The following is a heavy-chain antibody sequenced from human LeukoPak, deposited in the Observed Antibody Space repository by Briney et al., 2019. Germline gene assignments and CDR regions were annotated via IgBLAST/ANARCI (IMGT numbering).Heavy chain of an antibody. CDR1: GCSISSYY. Sequence: SETLSLTCTVSGCSISSYYWSWIRQPPGKGLEWVGYIYYSGSTNYNPSLESRVTILVDTSKNQFSLKLSTVTAADTAVDYFVRHLRWLQYGMELWGQGTTVTVSS. CDR2: IYYSGST. J-gene: IGHJ6*02. D-gene: IGHD5-24*01. V-gene: IGHV4-59*08. CDR3: VRHLRWLQYGMEL.